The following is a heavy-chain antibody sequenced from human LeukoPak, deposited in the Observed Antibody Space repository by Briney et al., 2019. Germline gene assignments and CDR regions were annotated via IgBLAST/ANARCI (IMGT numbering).Heavy chain of an antibody. CDR2: ISGSGGNT. J-gene: IGHJ4*02. D-gene: IGHD2-2*01. CDR3: AKDTRYCSSTSCL. Sequence: GGSLRLSCAASGFTFSSYAMSWVRQAPGKGLEWVSAISGSGGNTYYADSVKGRFTISRDNSKNTLYLQMNSLRAEDTAVYYCAKDTRYCSSTSCLWGQGTLVTVSS. CDR1: GFTFSSYA. V-gene: IGHV3-23*01.